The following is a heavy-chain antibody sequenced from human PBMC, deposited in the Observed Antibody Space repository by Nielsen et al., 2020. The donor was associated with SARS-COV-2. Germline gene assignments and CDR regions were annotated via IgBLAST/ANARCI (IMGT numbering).Heavy chain of an antibody. CDR2: ISGSGGST. J-gene: IGHJ2*01. CDR1: GFTFSSYA. CDR3: AKPSLGWVTTWDFDL. V-gene: IGHV3-23*01. Sequence: GGSLRLSCAASGFTFSSYAMSWVRQAPGKGLEWVSAISGSGGSTYYADSVKGRFTISRDNSKNTLYLQMNSLRAEDTAVYYCAKPSLGWVTTWDFDLWGRGTLVTVSS. D-gene: IGHD4-11*01.